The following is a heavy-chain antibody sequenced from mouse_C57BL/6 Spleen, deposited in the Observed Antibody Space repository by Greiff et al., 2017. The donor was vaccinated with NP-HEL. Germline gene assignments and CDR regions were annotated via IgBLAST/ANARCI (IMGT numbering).Heavy chain of an antibody. CDR2: IHPNSGST. D-gene: IGHD3-3*01. CDR3: ARRAQLDLDWGY. V-gene: IGHV1-64*01. J-gene: IGHJ2*01. Sequence: QVQLQQPGAELVKPGASVKLSCKASGYTFTSYWMHWVKQRPGQGLEWIGMIHPNSGSTNYNEKFKSKATLTVDKSSSTAYMQLSSLTSEDSAVYYCARRAQLDLDWGYWGQGTTLTVSS. CDR1: GYTFTSYW.